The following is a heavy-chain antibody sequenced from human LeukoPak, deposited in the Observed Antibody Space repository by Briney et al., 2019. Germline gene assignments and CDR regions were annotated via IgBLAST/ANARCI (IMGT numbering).Heavy chain of an antibody. CDR1: GYTFTSYY. J-gene: IGHJ6*02. V-gene: IGHV1-2*04. D-gene: IGHD3-10*01. Sequence: ASVKVSCKASGYTFTSYYMHWVRQAPGQGLEWMGWINPNSGGTNYAQKFQGWVTMTRDTSISTAYMELSRLRSDDTAVYYCARDRFVNYGSGSYYTYGMDVWGQGTTVTVSS. CDR3: ARDRFVNYGSGSYYTYGMDV. CDR2: INPNSGGT.